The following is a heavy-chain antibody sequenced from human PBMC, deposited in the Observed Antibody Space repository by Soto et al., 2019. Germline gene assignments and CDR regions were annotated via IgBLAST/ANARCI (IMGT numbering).Heavy chain of an antibody. CDR1: GGSISSGGYS. V-gene: IGHV4-30-2*01. CDR2: IYHSGST. J-gene: IGHJ5*02. Sequence: QLQLQESGSGLVKPSQTLSLTCAVSGGSISSGGYSWSWIRQPPGKGLEWIGYIYHSGSTYYNPSLKSRVTISVDRSKNQFSLKLSSVTAADTAVYYCARTITIFGVVPQGRFDPWGQGTLVTVSS. D-gene: IGHD3-3*01. CDR3: ARTITIFGVVPQGRFDP.